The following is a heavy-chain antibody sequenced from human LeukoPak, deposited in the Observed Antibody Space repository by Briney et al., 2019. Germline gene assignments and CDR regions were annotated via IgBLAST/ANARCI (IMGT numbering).Heavy chain of an antibody. Sequence: PSETLSLTCTVSGGSISSYYWSWIRQPPGKGLEWIGYIYYSGSTNYNPSLKSRVTISVDTSKNQFSLKLSSVTAADTAVYYCARHVSTYDSSGYYYTHDAFDIWGQGTMVTVSS. J-gene: IGHJ3*02. CDR3: ARHVSTYDSSGYYYTHDAFDI. D-gene: IGHD3-22*01. V-gene: IGHV4-59*08. CDR1: GGSISSYY. CDR2: IYYSGST.